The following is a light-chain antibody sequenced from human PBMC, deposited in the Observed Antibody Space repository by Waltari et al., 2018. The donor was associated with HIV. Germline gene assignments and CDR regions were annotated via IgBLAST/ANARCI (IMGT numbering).Light chain of an antibody. CDR1: ALPKQF. CDR2: KDD. Sequence: SYELTQPPSVSVSPGQTARITCSGDALPKQFAYWYQQKARQAPLMVIYKDDKRPSGIPDRVSGSMAGTTVTLIISGVQPEDEADYYCESADDSGDHWVFGGGTKLSVL. J-gene: IGLJ3*02. CDR3: ESADDSGDHWV. V-gene: IGLV3-25*03.